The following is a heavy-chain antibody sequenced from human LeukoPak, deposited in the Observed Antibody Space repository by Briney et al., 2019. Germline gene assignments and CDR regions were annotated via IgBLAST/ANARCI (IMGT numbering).Heavy chain of an antibody. CDR3: VWGSGSYPVYGTDV. V-gene: IGHV1-69*04. CDR2: IIPILGIA. J-gene: IGHJ6*02. CDR1: GGTFSSYA. Sequence: ASVKVSCKASGGTFSSYAISWVRQAPGQGLEWMGRIIPILGIANYAQKFQGRVTITADKSTSTAYMELSSLRSEDTAVYYCVWGSGSYPVYGTDVWGQGTTVTVSS. D-gene: IGHD3-10*01.